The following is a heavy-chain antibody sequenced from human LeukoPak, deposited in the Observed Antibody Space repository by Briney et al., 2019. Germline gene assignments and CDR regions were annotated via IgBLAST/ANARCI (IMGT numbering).Heavy chain of an antibody. D-gene: IGHD3-9*01. Sequence: PGGSLRLSCAASGFTFSSYWMHWVRQAPGKGLVWVSRINRDGSYASYADSVKGRFTISRDNAKNTLYLQMNSLSAEETAVYYCASTGDDWRGNWGQGTLVTVSS. CDR1: GFTFSSYW. CDR2: INRDGSYA. J-gene: IGHJ4*02. V-gene: IGHV3-74*01. CDR3: ASTGDDWRGN.